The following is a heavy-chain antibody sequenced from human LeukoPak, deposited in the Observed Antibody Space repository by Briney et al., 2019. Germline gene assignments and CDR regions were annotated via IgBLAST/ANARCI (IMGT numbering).Heavy chain of an antibody. CDR2: ISGSGGST. CDR3: ARDRCSRTNCYDY. V-gene: IGHV3-23*01. D-gene: IGHD2-2*01. CDR1: GFTLISYA. Sequence: PGGSLRLSCVASGFTLISYAMNGVRQAPGKGPEWVSGISGSGGSTNYTDSVKGRFTIPRDSSKNTLFLQMNSLGVEDTAVYYCARDRCSRTNCYDYWGQGSLVTVSS. J-gene: IGHJ4*02.